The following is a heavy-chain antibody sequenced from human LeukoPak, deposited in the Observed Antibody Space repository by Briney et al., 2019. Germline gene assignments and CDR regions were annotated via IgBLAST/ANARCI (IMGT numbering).Heavy chain of an antibody. V-gene: IGHV1-69*13. CDR1: GGTFSSYA. Sequence: ASVKVSCKASGGTFSSYAISWVRQAAGQRLEWMGGIIPIFGTANYARKFQGRVTITADESTSTAYMELSSLRSEDTAVYYCASHYGDYSNWFDPWGQGTLVTVSS. J-gene: IGHJ5*02. D-gene: IGHD4-17*01. CDR2: IIPIFGTA. CDR3: ASHYGDYSNWFDP.